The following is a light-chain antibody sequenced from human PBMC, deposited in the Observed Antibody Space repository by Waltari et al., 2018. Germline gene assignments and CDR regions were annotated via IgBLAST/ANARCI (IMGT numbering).Light chain of an antibody. CDR3: AVWDDTLNGVL. V-gene: IGLV1-36*01. CDR1: NSNVGSGS. CDR2: SDD. Sequence: QSVLTQPPSVSAAPGQRVTISCSGGNSNVGSGSANWYQQLPTKAPKLVIFSDDLVPSGVSDRFSGSKSGTSASLAISGLQSDDEAVYYCAVWDDTLNGVLFGGGTKLTVL. J-gene: IGLJ3*02.